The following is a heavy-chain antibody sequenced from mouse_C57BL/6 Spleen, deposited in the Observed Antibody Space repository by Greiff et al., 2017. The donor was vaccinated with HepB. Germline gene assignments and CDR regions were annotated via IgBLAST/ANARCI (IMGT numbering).Heavy chain of an antibody. J-gene: IGHJ2*01. CDR3: ARRGAYSHFDY. D-gene: IGHD2-10*01. V-gene: IGHV1-69*01. CDR1: GYTFTSYW. CDR2: IDPSDSYT. Sequence: QVQLKQPGAELVMPGASVKLSCKASGYTFTSYWMHWVKQRPGQGLEWIGEIDPSDSYTNYNQKFKGKSTLTVDKSSSTAYMQLSSLTSEDSAVYYCARRGAYSHFDYWGQGTTLTVSS.